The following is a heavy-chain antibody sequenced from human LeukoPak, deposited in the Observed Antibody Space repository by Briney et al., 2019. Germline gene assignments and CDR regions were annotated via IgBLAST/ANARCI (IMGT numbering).Heavy chain of an antibody. CDR2: IIPIFGTA. CDR1: GGTFSSYA. V-gene: IGHV1-69*05. D-gene: IGHD3-22*01. J-gene: IGHJ4*02. CDR3: ARGSTYYYDSSGYDPDY. Sequence: ASVKVSCKASGGTFSSYAISWVRQAPGQGLEWMGGIIPIFGTANYAQKLQGRVTMTTDTSTSTAYMELRSLRSDDTAVYYCARGSTYYYDSSGYDPDYWGQGTLVTVSS.